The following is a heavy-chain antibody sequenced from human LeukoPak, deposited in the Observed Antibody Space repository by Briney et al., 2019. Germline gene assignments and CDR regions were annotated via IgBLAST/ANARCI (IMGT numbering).Heavy chain of an antibody. CDR2: IYYSGST. CDR3: ARAAPSLDSSRYYGMDV. CDR1: GGSISSYY. D-gene: IGHD3-22*01. V-gene: IGHV4-59*01. Sequence: SETLSLTCTVSGGSISSYYWSWIRQPPGKGLEWIGCIYYSGSTNYNPSLKSRVTISVDTSKNQFSLKLSSVTAADTAVYYCARAAPSLDSSRYYGMDVWGQGTTVTVSS. J-gene: IGHJ6*02.